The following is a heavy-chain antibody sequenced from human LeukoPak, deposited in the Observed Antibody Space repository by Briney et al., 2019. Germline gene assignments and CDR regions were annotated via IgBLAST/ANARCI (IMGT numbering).Heavy chain of an antibody. CDR3: AKGVVGASSAVAAGYFEN. CDR1: GFTFTNYA. V-gene: IGHV3-23*01. D-gene: IGHD1-26*01. CDR2: ISGGGGNT. J-gene: IGHJ4*02. Sequence: GGSLRLSCAASGFTFTNYAMSWVRQAPGQGLEWVSVISGGGGNTYYADSVKGRFTISRDNPKNTLYLQLHSLRAEDTAVYYCAKGVVGASSAVAAGYFENWGQGALVTVSS.